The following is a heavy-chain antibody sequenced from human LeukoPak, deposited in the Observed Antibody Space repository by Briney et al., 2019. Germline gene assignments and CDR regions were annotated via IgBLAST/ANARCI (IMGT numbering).Heavy chain of an antibody. CDR3: ATGRDGYNAPFDY. V-gene: IGHV4-39*07. J-gene: IGHJ4*02. CDR1: GGSISSSSYY. CDR2: IYYSGST. D-gene: IGHD5-24*01. Sequence: SETLSLTCTVSGGSISSSSYYWGWIRQPPGKGLEWIGSIYYSGSTYYNPSLKSRVTISVDTSKNQFSLKLSSVTAADTAVYYCATGRDGYNAPFDYWGQGTLVTVSS.